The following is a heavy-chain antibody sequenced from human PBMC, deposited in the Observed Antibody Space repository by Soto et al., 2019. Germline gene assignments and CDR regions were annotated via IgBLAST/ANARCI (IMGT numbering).Heavy chain of an antibody. Sequence: ASVKVSCKASGGTFSSYAISWVRQAPGQGLEWMGGIIPIFGTANYAQKFQGRVTITADESTSTAYMELSSLRSEDTAVYYCARRLAFCISTSCYADYYGMDVWGQGTTVTVSS. J-gene: IGHJ6*02. CDR2: IIPIFGTA. CDR1: GGTFSSYA. V-gene: IGHV1-69*13. D-gene: IGHD2-2*01. CDR3: ARRLAFCISTSCYADYYGMDV.